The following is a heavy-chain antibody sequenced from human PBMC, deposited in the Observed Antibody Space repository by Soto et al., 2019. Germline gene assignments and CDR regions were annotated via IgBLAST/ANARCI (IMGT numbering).Heavy chain of an antibody. Sequence: SVKVSCKASGGTFSSYAISWVRQAPGQGLEWMGGIIPIFGTANYAQKFQGRVTITADESTSTAYMELSSLRSEDTAVYYCARDRLGYKANGMDVWGQGTTVPVSS. J-gene: IGHJ6*02. V-gene: IGHV1-69*13. CDR3: ARDRLGYKANGMDV. CDR2: IIPIFGTA. D-gene: IGHD1-20*01. CDR1: GGTFSSYA.